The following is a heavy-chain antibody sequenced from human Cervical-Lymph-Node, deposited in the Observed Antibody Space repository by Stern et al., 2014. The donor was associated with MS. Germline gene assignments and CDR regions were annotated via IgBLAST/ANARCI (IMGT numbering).Heavy chain of an antibody. CDR1: GGNFSVLA. CDR3: ALLSYNSGPES. D-gene: IGHD1-1*01. CDR2: IIPIFETA. V-gene: IGHV1-69*06. J-gene: IGHJ5*02. Sequence: VQLVESGAEVKKPESSVKVSCQASGGNFSVLAISWVRQAPGQRPEWMGGIIPIFETATYAQKFQGRVTITADRSTSRVHMEMTSLRGEDTAVFYCALLSYNSGPESWGQGTLVTVSS.